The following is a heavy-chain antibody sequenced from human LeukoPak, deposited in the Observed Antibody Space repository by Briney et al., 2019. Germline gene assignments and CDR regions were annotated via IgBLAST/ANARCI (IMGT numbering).Heavy chain of an antibody. CDR3: ARSTDPYRCFDY. D-gene: IGHD3-16*02. J-gene: IGHJ4*02. Sequence: PGESLQISCRGSGYKFSNHWIGWVRPMPGKGLEGMGIIYTGDSDNSDTRYSPSFLGQVTSSLNKSISTTYLQWNSLKASDTAMYYCARSTDPYRCFDYWGQGTLVTVSS. CDR2: IYTGDSDNSDT. V-gene: IGHV5-51*01. CDR1: GYKFSNHW.